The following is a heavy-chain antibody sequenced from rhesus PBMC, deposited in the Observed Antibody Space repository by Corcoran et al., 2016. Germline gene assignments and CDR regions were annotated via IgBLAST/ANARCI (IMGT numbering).Heavy chain of an antibody. CDR1: GFTFSSYW. Sequence: EVQLVESGGGLAKPGGSLRLSCAASGFTFSSYWMNWVRQAPGKGLEWVSAINWGGGSTYYADAVKGRFAISRDNSKNTLSLQMNSLRAEDTAVYYCAKDGGSWNNPEYFEFWGQGALVTVSS. V-gene: IGHV3S25*01. CDR2: INWGGGST. J-gene: IGHJ1*01. D-gene: IGHD1-20*01. CDR3: AKDGGSWNNPEYFEF.